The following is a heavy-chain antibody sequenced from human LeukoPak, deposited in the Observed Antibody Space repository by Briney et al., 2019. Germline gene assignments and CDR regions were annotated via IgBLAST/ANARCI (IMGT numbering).Heavy chain of an antibody. J-gene: IGHJ4*02. CDR2: ISSSSSYI. D-gene: IGHD1-14*01. CDR3: ARDTEGKGGDY. Sequence: PGGSLRLSCAASGFTFSSYSMNWVRQAPGKGLEWVSSISSSSSYIYYADSVKGRFTISRDNAKNSLYLQINSLRAEDTAVYYCARDTEGKGGDYWGQGTLVTVSS. V-gene: IGHV3-21*01. CDR1: GFTFSSYS.